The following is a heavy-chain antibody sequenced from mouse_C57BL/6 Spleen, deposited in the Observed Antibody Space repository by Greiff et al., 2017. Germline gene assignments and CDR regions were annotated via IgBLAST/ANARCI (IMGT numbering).Heavy chain of an antibody. J-gene: IGHJ2*01. CDR3: ARGDYSYPYSFDY. D-gene: IGHD2-12*01. Sequence: QVQLQQSGPELVKPGASVKISCKASGYAFSSSWMNWVKQRPGKGLEWIGRIYPGDGDTNYNGKFKGKATLTADKSSSTAYMQLSSLTSEDSAVYFGARGDYSYPYSFDYWGQGTTLTVSS. CDR1: GYAFSSSW. CDR2: IYPGDGDT. V-gene: IGHV1-82*01.